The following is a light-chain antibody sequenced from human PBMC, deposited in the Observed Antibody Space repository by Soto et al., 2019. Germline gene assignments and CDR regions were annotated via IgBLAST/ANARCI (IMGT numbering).Light chain of an antibody. CDR1: SSNIGRNT. J-gene: IGLJ2*01. V-gene: IGLV1-44*01. CDR2: SNN. CDR3: AGWDDSLNGPV. Sequence: QSALTQPPSASGTPGQRDTISCSGSSSNIGRNTVNWYQQLPGTAPKLLIYSNNQRPSGVPDRFSGSKSGTSGSLAISGLQSEDEADYYCAGWDDSLNGPVFGGGTKVTVL.